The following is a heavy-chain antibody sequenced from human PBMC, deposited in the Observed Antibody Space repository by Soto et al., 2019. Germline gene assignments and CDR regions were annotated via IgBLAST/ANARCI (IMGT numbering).Heavy chain of an antibody. CDR2: FYYSGST. CDR3: ARDSTLLDAFDI. J-gene: IGHJ3*02. D-gene: IGHD1-26*01. V-gene: IGHV4-59*01. Sequence: QVQLQESGPGLVKPSETLSLTCTISGGSISSYYWSWIRQPPGKGLEWIGCFYYSGSTNYNPSLKSRVTISVDTSKNQFSRKLSSVTAADTAVYYCARDSTLLDAFDIWGQGTTVTVSS. CDR1: GGSISSYY.